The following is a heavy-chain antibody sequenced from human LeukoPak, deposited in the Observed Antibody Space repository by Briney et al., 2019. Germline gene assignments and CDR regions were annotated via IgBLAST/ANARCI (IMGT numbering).Heavy chain of an antibody. J-gene: IGHJ6*02. D-gene: IGHD6-13*01. CDR3: AKDAQAAETYYYYGMDV. CDR2: ISGSGGST. V-gene: IGHV3-23*01. CDR1: GFTFSSYA. Sequence: GGSLRLSCAASGFTFSSYAMSWVRQAPGKGLEWVSAISGSGGSTYYADSVKGRFTISRDNSKNTLYLQMNSLRAEDTAVYYCAKDAQAAETYYYYGMDVWGQGTTVTVSS.